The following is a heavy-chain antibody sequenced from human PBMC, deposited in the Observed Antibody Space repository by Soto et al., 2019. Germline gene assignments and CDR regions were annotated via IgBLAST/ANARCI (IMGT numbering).Heavy chain of an antibody. J-gene: IGHJ4*02. CDR2: IDPNNGRT. CDR1: GYALTKYA. CDR3: ARGRWTQSTADYYLDY. D-gene: IGHD3-3*01. Sequence: ASVKVSCKASGYALTKYAVRWVRQAPGQRPEWMGWIDPNNGRTKYSGKFQGRFTITRDASANTAYMDLTSLTSEDTTVYFCARGRWTQSTADYYLDYWGQGTQVTVSS. V-gene: IGHV1-3*01.